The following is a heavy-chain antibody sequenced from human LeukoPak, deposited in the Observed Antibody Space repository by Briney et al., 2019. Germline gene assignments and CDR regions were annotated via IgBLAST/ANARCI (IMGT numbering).Heavy chain of an antibody. CDR1: GFTFNSYD. CDR2: TSYDGNKK. D-gene: IGHD2-2*01. V-gene: IGHV3-30*04. CDR3: ARDRGHCSSSGCYGYFDY. Sequence: GGSLRLSCAASGFTFNSYDMHWVRQAPGKGLERVAVTSYDGNKKYYADSVKGRFTVSRDNSKNTLYLQMSSLRAEDTAVYYCARDRGHCSSSGCYGYFDYWGQGTLVTVSS. J-gene: IGHJ4*02.